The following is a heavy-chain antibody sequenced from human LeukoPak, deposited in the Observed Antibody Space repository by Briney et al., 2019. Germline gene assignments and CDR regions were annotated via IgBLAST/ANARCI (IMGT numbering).Heavy chain of an antibody. V-gene: IGHV4-59*01. D-gene: IGHD3-3*01. CDR1: SGSISSYY. J-gene: IGHJ6*02. CDR3: ARDRTIFGVVYGMDV. Sequence: SETLSLTCTVSSGSISSYYWSWIRQPPGKGLEWIGYIYYSGSTNYNPSLKSRVTISVDTSKNQFSLKLSSVTAADTAVYYCARDRTIFGVVYGMDVWGQGTTVTVSS. CDR2: IYYSGST.